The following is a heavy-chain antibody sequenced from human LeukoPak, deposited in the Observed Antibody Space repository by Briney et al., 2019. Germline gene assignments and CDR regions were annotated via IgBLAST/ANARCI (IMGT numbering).Heavy chain of an antibody. CDR3: ARENLPDWMYSSSSGLFDP. CDR1: GGSISRYY. V-gene: IGHV4-59*01. J-gene: IGHJ5*02. CDR2: IHYSGTI. D-gene: IGHD6-6*01. Sequence: SETLSLTCTVSGGSISRYYWSWIRQPPGKGLEWIGYIHYSGTIKYNPSLKSRVTISVDTSKNQFSLKLSSVTAADTAIYYCARENLPDWMYSSSSGLFDPWGQGTLVTVSS.